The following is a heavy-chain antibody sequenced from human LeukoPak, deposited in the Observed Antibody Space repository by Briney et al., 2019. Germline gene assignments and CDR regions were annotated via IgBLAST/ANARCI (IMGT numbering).Heavy chain of an antibody. Sequence: SETLSLTCAVYGGSFSGYYWSWIRQPPGKGLEWIGEINHSGSTNYNPSLKSRVTISVDTSKNQFSLKLSSVTAADTAVYYCARGDTYYYDSSGYYHAFDIWGQGTVVTVSS. CDR3: ARGDTYYYDSSGYYHAFDI. CDR1: GGSFSGYY. V-gene: IGHV4-34*01. D-gene: IGHD3-22*01. CDR2: INHSGST. J-gene: IGHJ3*02.